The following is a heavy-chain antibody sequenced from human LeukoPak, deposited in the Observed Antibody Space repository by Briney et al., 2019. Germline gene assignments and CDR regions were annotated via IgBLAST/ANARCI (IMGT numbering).Heavy chain of an antibody. J-gene: IGHJ6*02. CDR1: GGSISSYY. Sequence: PSETLSLTCTVSGGSISSYYWSWIRQPPGKGVEWIGYIYYSGSTYYNPSLKSRVTISVYTSKNQFSLKLSSVTAADTAVYYCASSRSGGSCYGCMDVWGQGTTVTVSS. CDR3: ASSRSGGSCYGCMDV. D-gene: IGHD2-15*01. CDR2: IYYSGST. V-gene: IGHV4-59*12.